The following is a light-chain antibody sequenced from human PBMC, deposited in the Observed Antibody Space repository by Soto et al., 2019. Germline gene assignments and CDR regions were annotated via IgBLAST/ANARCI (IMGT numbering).Light chain of an antibody. J-gene: IGKJ1*01. V-gene: IGKV3-20*01. CDR2: GAS. CDR1: QSVGSY. Sequence: EIVMTQSPATLSAAPGESATLSARASQSVGSYLAWFQQKPGQAPRLLIYGASSRATGIPDRFSGSGSGTDFTLTISRLEPEDFAVYYCQQYGSSPWTFGQGTKVDIK. CDR3: QQYGSSPWT.